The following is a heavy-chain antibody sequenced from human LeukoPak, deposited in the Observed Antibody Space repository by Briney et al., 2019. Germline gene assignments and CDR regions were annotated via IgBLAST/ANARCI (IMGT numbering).Heavy chain of an antibody. CDR2: IKEDESQK. D-gene: IGHD3-10*01. V-gene: IGHV3-7*03. J-gene: IGHJ3*01. Sequence: GGSLRLSCVAASGFRITNNWMTWIRRAPGKGLEWVANIKEDESQKYYVGSVKGRFTISRDNTKSSVYLQINSLRVEDTALYYCARGRAIDVWGQGTMVTVSS. CDR3: ARGRAIDV. CDR1: GFRITNNW.